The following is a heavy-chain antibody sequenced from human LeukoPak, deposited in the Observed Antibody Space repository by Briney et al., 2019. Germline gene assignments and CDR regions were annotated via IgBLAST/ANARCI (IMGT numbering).Heavy chain of an antibody. J-gene: IGHJ4*02. CDR3: ASWSGYSALFDY. D-gene: IGHD3-3*01. CDR1: GLTFSSYA. V-gene: IGHV1-24*01. CDR2: FDPEDGET. Sequence: GGSLRLSCAASGLTFSSYAMSWVRQAPGKGLEWMGGFDPEDGETIYAQKFQGRVAMTEDTSTDTAYMELSSLRSEDTAVYYCASWSGYSALFDYWGQGTLVTVSS.